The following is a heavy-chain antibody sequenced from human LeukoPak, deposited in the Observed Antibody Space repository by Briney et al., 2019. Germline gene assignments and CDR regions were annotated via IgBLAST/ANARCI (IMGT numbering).Heavy chain of an antibody. CDR3: ANNWNLDY. J-gene: IGHJ4*02. D-gene: IGHD1-1*01. CDR1: GFTFSSYS. V-gene: IGHV3-21*04. CDR2: ISSSSSYI. Sequence: PGGSLRLSCAASGFTFSSYSMNRVRQAPGKGLEWVSSISSSSSYIYYADSVKGRFTISRDNSKSTLYLQMDSLRTEDTAVYYCANNWNLDYWGQGTLVTVSS.